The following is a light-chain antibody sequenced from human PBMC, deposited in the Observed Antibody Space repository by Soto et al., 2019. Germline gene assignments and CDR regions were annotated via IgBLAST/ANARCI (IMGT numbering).Light chain of an antibody. CDR1: QSVLYSSNNKNY. CDR3: QQYYSTPQT. Sequence: DIVMTQSPDSLAVSLGERATINCKSSQSVLYSSNNKNYLAWYQQKPGQPPKLIIYWAYTLESGVPDRFSGSGSGTDFTLTISSLQAEDVAVYYCQQYYSTPQTFGQGTKVEIK. CDR2: WAY. V-gene: IGKV4-1*01. J-gene: IGKJ1*01.